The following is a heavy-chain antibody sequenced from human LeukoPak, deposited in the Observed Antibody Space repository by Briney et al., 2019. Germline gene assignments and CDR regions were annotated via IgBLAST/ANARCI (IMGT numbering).Heavy chain of an antibody. CDR2: ISGSGGST. D-gene: IGHD2-2*01. V-gene: IGHV3-23*01. Sequence: GGSLRLSCAASGFTFSSYAMSWVRQAPGKGLEWVSAISGSGGSTYYADSVRGRFTISRDNSQNTLFLQMNSLRAEDTAFYYCARWYCSSTSCYYDYWGQGTLVTVSS. CDR3: ARWYCSSTSCYYDY. CDR1: GFTFSSYA. J-gene: IGHJ4*02.